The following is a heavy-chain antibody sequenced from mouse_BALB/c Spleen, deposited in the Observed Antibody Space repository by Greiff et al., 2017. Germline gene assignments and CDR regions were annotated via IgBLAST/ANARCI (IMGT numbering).Heavy chain of an antibody. CDR3: ARSGGLRQFRYAMDY. V-gene: IGHV1-14*01. CDR1: GYTFTSYV. Sequence: VQLQQSGPELVKPGASVKMSCKASGYTFTSYVMHWVKQKPGQGLEWIGYINPYNDGTKYNEKFKGKATLTSDKSSSTAYMELSSLTSEDSAVYYCARSGGLRQFRYAMDYWGQGTSVTVSS. CDR2: INPYNDGT. D-gene: IGHD2-4*01. J-gene: IGHJ4*01.